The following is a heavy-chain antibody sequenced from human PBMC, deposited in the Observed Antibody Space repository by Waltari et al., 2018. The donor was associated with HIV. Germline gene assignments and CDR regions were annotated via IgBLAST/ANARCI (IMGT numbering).Heavy chain of an antibody. CDR2: ISSRGGGT. CDR1: GCPFGPYA. D-gene: IGHD3-9*01. V-gene: IGHV3-23*04. CDR3: AKDGGRYGILTGYFDY. J-gene: IGHJ4*02. Sequence: EVQLVESGGGLVQPGGSLRIACAAFGCPFGPYALSWVRQAPGKGLEWVSAISSRGGGTFYADSVKGRFTISRDNSKNTLYLQMNSLRVEDTAVYYCAKDGGRYGILTGYFDYWGQGTLVPVSS.